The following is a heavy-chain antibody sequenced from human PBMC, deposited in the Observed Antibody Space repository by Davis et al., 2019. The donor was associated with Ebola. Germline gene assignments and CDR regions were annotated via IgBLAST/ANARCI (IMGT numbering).Heavy chain of an antibody. Sequence: SETLSLSCTVSSGSISNYYWSWVRQPPGERLQWIGYIYYLGSTNYNPSLKSRVTISVDTSKNQFSLKLSSVTAEDTAVYYCARGRRYSYGPPRYWGQGTLVTVSS. D-gene: IGHD5-18*01. CDR3: ARGRRYSYGPPRY. V-gene: IGHV4-59*12. CDR1: SGSISNYY. CDR2: IYYLGST. J-gene: IGHJ4*02.